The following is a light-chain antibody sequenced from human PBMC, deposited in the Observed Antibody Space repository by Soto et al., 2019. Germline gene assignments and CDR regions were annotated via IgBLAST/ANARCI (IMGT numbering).Light chain of an antibody. CDR3: SSYTSSSLYV. CDR1: SIDVGDYNY. V-gene: IGLV2-14*01. Sequence: QAALTQPASVSGSPGQSITICCTGTSIDVGDYNYVSWYQQHPVKAPKVMIYEVSNRPSGVSNRFSGSKSGNTASMTISGLQAEDEADYYCSSYTSSSLYVFGTGTKVPVL. J-gene: IGLJ1*01. CDR2: EVS.